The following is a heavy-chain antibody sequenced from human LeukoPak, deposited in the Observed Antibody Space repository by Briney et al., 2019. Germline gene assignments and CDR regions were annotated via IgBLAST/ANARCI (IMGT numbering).Heavy chain of an antibody. Sequence: ASVTVSCRASGYTFINYGLSWVRQAPGQGLEWMGWISAYSGNTVYAQRLQGRVTMTIDTSTSTAYMELRSLRSDDTAVYYCARDVPAAMRSTLDSWGQGTLVTVSS. V-gene: IGHV1-18*01. CDR1: GYTFINYG. D-gene: IGHD2-2*01. CDR3: ARDVPAAMRSTLDS. J-gene: IGHJ4*02. CDR2: ISAYSGNT.